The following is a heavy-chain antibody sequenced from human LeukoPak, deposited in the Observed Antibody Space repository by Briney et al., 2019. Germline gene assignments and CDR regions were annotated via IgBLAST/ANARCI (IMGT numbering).Heavy chain of an antibody. V-gene: IGHV4-34*01. Sequence: PSETLSLTCAVYGGPFSGYYWSWIRQPPGKGLEWIGEINHSGSTNYNPSLKSRVTISVDTSKNQFSLKLSSVTAADTAVYYCARGSGYSSTWRGYYFDYWGQGTLVTVSS. J-gene: IGHJ4*02. CDR1: GGPFSGYY. D-gene: IGHD6-13*01. CDR3: ARGSGYSSTWRGYYFDY. CDR2: INHSGST.